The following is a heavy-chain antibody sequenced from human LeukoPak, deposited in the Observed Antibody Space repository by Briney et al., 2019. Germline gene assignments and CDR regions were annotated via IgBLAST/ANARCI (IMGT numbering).Heavy chain of an antibody. V-gene: IGHV3-74*01. CDR2: ITSDGSST. CDR3: ARGRVTMVRGDYYYYMDV. Sequence: GRSLRLSCAASGFTFSSYWMHWVRQAPGKRLVWVSRITSDGSSTSYADSVKGRFTISRDNAKNTLYLQMNSLRAEDTAVYYCARGRVTMVRGDYYYYMDVWGKGTTVTVSS. CDR1: GFTFSSYW. J-gene: IGHJ6*03. D-gene: IGHD3-10*01.